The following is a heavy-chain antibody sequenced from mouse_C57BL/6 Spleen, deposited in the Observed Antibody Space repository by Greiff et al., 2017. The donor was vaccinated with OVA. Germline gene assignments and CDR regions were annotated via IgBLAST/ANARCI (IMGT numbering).Heavy chain of an antibody. D-gene: IGHD1-1*01. CDR1: GYTFTSYW. J-gene: IGHJ1*03. Sequence: QVQLQQPGAELVRPGTSVKLSCKASGYTFTSYWMHWVKQRPGQGLEWIGVIDPSASYTNYNQKFKGKATLTVDTSSSTAYMQLSSLTSEDSAVYYCARDTTVVDVWGTGTTVTVSS. CDR3: ARDTTVVDV. CDR2: IDPSASYT. V-gene: IGHV1-59*01.